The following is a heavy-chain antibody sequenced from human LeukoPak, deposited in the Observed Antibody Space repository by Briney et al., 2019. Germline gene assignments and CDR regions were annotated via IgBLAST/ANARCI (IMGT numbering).Heavy chain of an antibody. V-gene: IGHV1-2*02. D-gene: IGHD4-23*01. CDR2: INPNSGGT. CDR1: GYTFTGYY. J-gene: IGHJ4*02. CDR3: ARTKPTTYGGKNKGFDY. Sequence: ASVKVSCKASGYTFTGYYMHWVRQAPGQGLEWMGWINPNSGGTNYAQKFQGRVTMTRDTSISTAYMELSRLRSDDTAVYYCARTKPTTYGGKNKGFDYWGQGTLVTVSS.